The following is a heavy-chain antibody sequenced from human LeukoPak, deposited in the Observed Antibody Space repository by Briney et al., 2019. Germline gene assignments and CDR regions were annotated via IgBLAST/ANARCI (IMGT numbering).Heavy chain of an antibody. Sequence: GGSLRLSCAASGFTFSSYSMNWVRQAPGKGLEWVSYISSSSSTIYYADSVKGRFTISRDNSKNTLYLQMNSLRAEDTALYYCAKDKSGGWELLRDHDAFDIWGQGTMVTVSS. CDR2: ISSSSSTI. J-gene: IGHJ3*02. CDR1: GFTFSSYS. V-gene: IGHV3-48*01. D-gene: IGHD1-26*01. CDR3: AKDKSGGWELLRDHDAFDI.